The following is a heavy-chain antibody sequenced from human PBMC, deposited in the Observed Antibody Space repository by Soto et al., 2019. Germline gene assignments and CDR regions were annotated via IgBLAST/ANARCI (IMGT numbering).Heavy chain of an antibody. Sequence: GGSLRLSCVASGFTFSNYVMHWVRQAPGKGLEWVAAISRDGSNNYYADSVKGRFTISRDNSKNTLYLQMSSLRGEDTAVYYCAMGPHVAAIDYWGQGALVTVSS. CDR3: AMGPHVAAIDY. CDR1: GFTFSNYV. J-gene: IGHJ4*02. D-gene: IGHD2-15*01. V-gene: IGHV3-30*03. CDR2: ISRDGSNN.